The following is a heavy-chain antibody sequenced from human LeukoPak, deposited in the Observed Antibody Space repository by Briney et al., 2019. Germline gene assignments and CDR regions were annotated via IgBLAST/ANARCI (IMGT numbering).Heavy chain of an antibody. CDR1: GYSFTSYW. D-gene: IGHD3-10*01. Sequence: GESLKISCKGSGYSFTSYWIIWVRQMPGKGLEWMGNFDPSDSYTKYSPSFQGHVTMSTDKSISTAYLQWSSLKASDTAMYYCARRYYGSGSFMGHFDYWGQGTLVTVSS. V-gene: IGHV5-10-1*01. J-gene: IGHJ4*02. CDR3: ARRYYGSGSFMGHFDY. CDR2: FDPSDSYT.